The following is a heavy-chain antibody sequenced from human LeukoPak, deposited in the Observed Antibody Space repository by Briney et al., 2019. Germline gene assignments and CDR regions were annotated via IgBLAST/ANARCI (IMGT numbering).Heavy chain of an antibody. Sequence: SQTLSLTCTVSGDSINIHHHFWGWIRQHPGKGLEWIGYVNYIGSTFYNPSLKSRVTISLDTFKNQISLNLTTVTAADTAVYYCARDPGDNNWYNFDSWGQGTLVTVSS. CDR1: GDSINIHHHF. D-gene: IGHD1-1*01. CDR2: VNYIGST. J-gene: IGHJ4*02. V-gene: IGHV4-31*03. CDR3: ARDPGDNNWYNFDS.